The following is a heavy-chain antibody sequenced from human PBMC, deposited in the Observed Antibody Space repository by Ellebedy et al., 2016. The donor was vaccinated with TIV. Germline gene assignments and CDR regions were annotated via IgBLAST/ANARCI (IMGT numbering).Heavy chain of an antibody. Sequence: GESLKISXAASGFTFSSYSMNWVRQAPGKGLEWVSYISSSSSTIYYADSVKGRFTISRDNAKNSLYLQMNSLRAEDTAVYYCAKRSSIVVVPASYGMDVWGQGTTVTVSS. CDR1: GFTFSSYS. CDR2: ISSSSSTI. V-gene: IGHV3-48*04. CDR3: AKRSSIVVVPASYGMDV. D-gene: IGHD2-2*01. J-gene: IGHJ6*02.